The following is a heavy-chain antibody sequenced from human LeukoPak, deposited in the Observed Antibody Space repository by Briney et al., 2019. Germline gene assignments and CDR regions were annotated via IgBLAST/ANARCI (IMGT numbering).Heavy chain of an antibody. CDR2: IIPIFGTA. Sequence: SVKVSCKASGGTFSSYAISWVRRAPGQGLEWTGGIIPIFGTANYAQKFQGRVTITADESTSTAYMELSSLRSEDTAVYYCARDRGSSSWATMEHDYWGQGTLVTVSS. D-gene: IGHD6-13*01. V-gene: IGHV1-69*13. CDR1: GGTFSSYA. J-gene: IGHJ4*02. CDR3: ARDRGSSSWATMEHDY.